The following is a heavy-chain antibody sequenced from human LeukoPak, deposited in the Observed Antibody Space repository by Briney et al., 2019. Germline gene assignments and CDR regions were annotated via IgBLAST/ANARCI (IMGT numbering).Heavy chain of an antibody. D-gene: IGHD6-13*01. CDR1: GGTFSSYA. CDR3: AREIAAAAPVFDY. J-gene: IGHJ4*02. CDR2: IIPIFGTA. V-gene: IGHV1-69*01. Sequence: ASVKVSCKASGGTFSSYAISWVRQAPGQGLEWMGGIIPIFGTANYAQKFQGRVTITADESTSTAYMELSSLRSEDTAVYYCAREIAAAAPVFDYWGQGTLVTVSS.